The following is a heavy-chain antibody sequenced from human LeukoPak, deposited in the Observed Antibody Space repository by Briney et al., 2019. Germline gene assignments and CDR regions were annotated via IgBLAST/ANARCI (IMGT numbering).Heavy chain of an antibody. J-gene: IGHJ4*02. Sequence: GGSLRLSCAASGFTFSSYGMHWVRQAPGKGLEWVANIDPDGSEKYYLDSVKGRFTVSRDDAKNSLYLQMNSLRAEDTAFYYCARDCEGYCFRDPPDYWGQGTLVTVSS. CDR3: ARDCEGYCFRDPPDY. CDR1: GFTFSSYG. D-gene: IGHD2-15*01. CDR2: IDPDGSEK. V-gene: IGHV3-7*01.